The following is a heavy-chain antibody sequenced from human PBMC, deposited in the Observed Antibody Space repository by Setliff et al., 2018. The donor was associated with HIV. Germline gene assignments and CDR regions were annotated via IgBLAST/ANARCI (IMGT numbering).Heavy chain of an antibody. D-gene: IGHD3-22*01. Sequence: PGGSLRLSCAASGFTFSSYEMNWVRQAPGKGLEWVSYISGSGSAMYYADSVEGRFTISRDNAKNSLYLQMNSLRAEDMAVYHCARGHYFKDVWGQGTTVTVSS. J-gene: IGHJ6*02. CDR3: ARGHYFKDV. CDR2: ISGSGSAM. CDR1: GFTFSSYE. V-gene: IGHV3-48*03.